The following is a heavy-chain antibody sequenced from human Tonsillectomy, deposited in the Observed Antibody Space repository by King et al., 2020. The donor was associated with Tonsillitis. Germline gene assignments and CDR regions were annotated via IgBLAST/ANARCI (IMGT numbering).Heavy chain of an antibody. D-gene: IGHD6-19*01. CDR1: GYTLTELS. V-gene: IGHV1-24*01. Sequence: QLVQSGAEVKKPGASVKDSCKVSGYTLTELSMHWGRQPLGKGLERMGAFDTEDGETIYAQKLQGRVTMTEDTSTDTAYMEQCSLRSADTPVYYCATSGVAEAGQPTRTTGYYYYGMDVWGQGTTVTVSS. J-gene: IGHJ6*02. CDR3: ATSGVAEAGQPTRTTGYYYYGMDV. CDR2: FDTEDGET.